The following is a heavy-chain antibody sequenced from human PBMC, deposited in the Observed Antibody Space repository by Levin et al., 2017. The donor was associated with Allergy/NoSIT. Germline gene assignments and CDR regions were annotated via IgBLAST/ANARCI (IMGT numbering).Heavy chain of an antibody. CDR1: GGSINSSNW. J-gene: IGHJ5*01. D-gene: IGHD2-15*01. V-gene: IGHV4-4*02. CDR2: IFHSGST. CDR3: ARGDLGYCSGGSCYEGGWFDP. Sequence: SETLSLTCTVSGGSINSSNWWNWVRQAPGKGLEWIGEIFHSGSTKYNASLKSRVTISVDKSKNQFTLELRRVTAADTAVYFCARGDLGYCSGGSCYEGGWFDPWGQGTLVTVSS.